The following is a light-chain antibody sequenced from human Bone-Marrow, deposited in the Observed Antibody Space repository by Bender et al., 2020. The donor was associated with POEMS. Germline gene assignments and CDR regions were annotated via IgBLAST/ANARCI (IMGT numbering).Light chain of an antibody. CDR3: QSFDTSLSGWV. V-gene: IGLV1-40*01. Sequence: PGKAPKLMIYEVNKRPSGVPDRFSGSKSGTSVSLAITGLQAEDEADYYCQSFDTSLSGWVFGAGTKLTV. J-gene: IGLJ3*02. CDR2: EVN.